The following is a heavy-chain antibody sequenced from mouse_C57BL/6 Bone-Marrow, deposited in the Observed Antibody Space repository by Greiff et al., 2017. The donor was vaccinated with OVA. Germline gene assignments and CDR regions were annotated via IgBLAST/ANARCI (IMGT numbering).Heavy chain of an antibody. Sequence: QVQLQQPGAELVKPGASVKMSCKASGYTFTSYWITWVKQRPGQGLEWIGDIYPGSGSTNYNEKFKSKATLSVDTSTSKAYMQLSSLTTEDTAIYYCAREAQARDMDYWGQGTTLTVSS. V-gene: IGHV1-55*01. CDR2: IYPGSGST. J-gene: IGHJ2*01. CDR3: AREAQARDMDY. D-gene: IGHD3-2*02. CDR1: GYTFTSYW.